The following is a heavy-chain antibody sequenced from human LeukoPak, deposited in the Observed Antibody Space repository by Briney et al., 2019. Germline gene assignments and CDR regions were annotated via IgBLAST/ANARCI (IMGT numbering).Heavy chain of an antibody. D-gene: IGHD5-18*01. V-gene: IGHV4-34*01. CDR2: INHSGST. Sequence: TSETLSLTCAVYGGSFSGYYWSWIRQPPGKGLEWIGEINHSGSTNYNPSLKSRVTISVDTSKNQFSLKLSSVTAADTAVYYCARGQYSYGYRYYYYGMDVWAKGPRSPSP. CDR1: GGSFSGYY. J-gene: IGHJ6*02. CDR3: ARGQYSYGYRYYYYGMDV.